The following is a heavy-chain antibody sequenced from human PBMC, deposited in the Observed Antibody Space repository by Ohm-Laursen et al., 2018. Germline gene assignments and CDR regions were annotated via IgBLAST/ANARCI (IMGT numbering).Heavy chain of an antibody. Sequence: GASVKVSYKASGYTFTSYDINWVRQATGQGLEWMGWMNPNSGNTGYAQKFQGRVTMTRNTSISTAYMELSSLRSEDTAVYYCARGRGEYDGMDVWGQGTTVTVSS. CDR1: GYTFTSYD. V-gene: IGHV1-8*01. CDR2: MNPNSGNT. CDR3: ARGRGEYDGMDV. D-gene: IGHD3-16*01. J-gene: IGHJ6*02.